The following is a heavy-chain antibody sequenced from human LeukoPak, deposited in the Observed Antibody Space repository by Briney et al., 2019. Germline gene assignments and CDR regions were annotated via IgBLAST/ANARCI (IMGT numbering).Heavy chain of an antibody. J-gene: IGHJ3*02. Sequence: GGSLRLSCAASKFTFTSYWMSWVRQAPGKGLEWVAISKQDGSEKYYVDPVKGRFTISRDNAKKSLYLQMGSLRAEDTALYYCAKGFGINGLAFDIWGQGTMVTVSS. CDR3: AKGFGINGLAFDI. CDR1: KFTFTSYW. CDR2: SKQDGSEK. D-gene: IGHD3-10*01. V-gene: IGHV3-7*05.